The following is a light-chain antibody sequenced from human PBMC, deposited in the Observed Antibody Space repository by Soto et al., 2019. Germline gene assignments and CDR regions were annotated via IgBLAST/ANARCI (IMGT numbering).Light chain of an antibody. J-gene: IGKJ4*01. CDR1: QSISSY. V-gene: IGKV3-11*01. CDR2: DAS. Sequence: EVVVTQSPATLSLSPGERATLSCSASQSISSYLAWYQQRPGQAPRLLIYDASNRATGIPARFSGSGSGTDFTLTIISLEPEDFTLFYCQHPTNLRITFAGGTKVDIK. CDR3: QHPTNLRIT.